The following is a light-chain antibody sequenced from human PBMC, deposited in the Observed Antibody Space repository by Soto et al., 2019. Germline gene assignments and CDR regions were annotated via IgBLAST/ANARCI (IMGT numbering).Light chain of an antibody. J-gene: IGKJ2*01. CDR1: QSLLYSNGYNY. V-gene: IGKV2-28*01. CDR2: LGS. Sequence: DIVMTQSPLSLPVTPGEPASISCRSSQSLLYSNGYNYLDWYLQKPGQSPQLLIYLGSNRSSGVPDRFSGSGSGTDFTLKISRVEAEDVGVYYCMQRREFPYTFGQGTKLEIK. CDR3: MQRREFPYT.